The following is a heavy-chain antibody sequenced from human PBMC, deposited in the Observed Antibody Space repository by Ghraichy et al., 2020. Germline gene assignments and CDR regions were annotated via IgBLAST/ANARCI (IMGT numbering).Heavy chain of an antibody. Sequence: GGSLRLSCAASGFTFSSYAMHWVRQAPGKGLEWVAVISYDGSNKYYADSVKGRFTISRDNSKNTLYLQMNSLRAEDTAVYYCARSYGGNARGAFDIWGQGTMVTVSS. CDR1: GFTFSSYA. CDR3: ARSYGGNARGAFDI. D-gene: IGHD4-23*01. V-gene: IGHV3-30-3*01. CDR2: ISYDGSNK. J-gene: IGHJ3*02.